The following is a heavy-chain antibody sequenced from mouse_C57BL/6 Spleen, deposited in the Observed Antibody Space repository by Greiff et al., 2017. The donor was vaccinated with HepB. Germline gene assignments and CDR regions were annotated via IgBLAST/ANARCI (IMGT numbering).Heavy chain of an antibody. V-gene: IGHV1-64*01. CDR2: IHPNSGST. CDR3: ARSIYYDYDEGFAY. Sequence: QVQLKQPGAELVKPGASVKLSCKASGYTFTSYWMHWVKQRPGQGLEWIGMIHPNSGSTNYNEKFKSKATLTVDKSSSTAYMKLSSLTSEDSAVYYCARSIYYDYDEGFAYWGQGTLVTVSA. J-gene: IGHJ3*01. D-gene: IGHD2-4*01. CDR1: GYTFTSYW.